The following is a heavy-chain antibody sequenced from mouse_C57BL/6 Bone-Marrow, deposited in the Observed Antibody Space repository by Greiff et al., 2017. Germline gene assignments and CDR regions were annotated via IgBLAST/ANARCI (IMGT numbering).Heavy chain of an antibody. Sequence: VQLQQPGPELVRPGAPVKISCKALGYTFISHWMQWVRQRPGRGLEWFGEFFPGSGSTYYNEKFKGKATLTVDTSSSTAYMQLSILTSEDSAVYCCATIYYYDGPDYWVRGTTLTVSS. CDR1: GYTFISHW. CDR2: FFPGSGST. J-gene: IGHJ2*01. D-gene: IGHD1-1*01. CDR3: ATIYYYDGPDY. V-gene: IGHV1-56*01.